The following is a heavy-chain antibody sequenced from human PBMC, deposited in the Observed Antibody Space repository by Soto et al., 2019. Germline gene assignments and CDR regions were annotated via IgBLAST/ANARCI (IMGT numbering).Heavy chain of an antibody. CDR3: ASDKEGVPGFDY. Sequence: EVQLVESGGGLVQPGGSLRLSCAASGFTFSNYEMNWVRQAPGKGLEWVSYISSSGSTIYYADSVKGRFTISRDNAKNSLYLQMNSLRAEDTAVYYCASDKEGVPGFDYWGQGTLVTVSS. CDR2: ISSSGSTI. V-gene: IGHV3-48*03. D-gene: IGHD1-1*01. CDR1: GFTFSNYE. J-gene: IGHJ4*02.